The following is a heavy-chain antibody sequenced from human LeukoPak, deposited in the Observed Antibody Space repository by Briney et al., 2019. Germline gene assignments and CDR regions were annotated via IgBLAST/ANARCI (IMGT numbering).Heavy chain of an antibody. J-gene: IGHJ4*02. Sequence: PQSLSLTSTVSGASISSYYWSWIRQPAGKGLGWIGRICSCGSTNYNRSPKSRVTMSVDTSKNQFTLKLSSVTAADTAVYYCARGDIGIAEYYFDYWGQGTLVTVSS. CDR3: ARGDIGIAEYYFDY. CDR1: GASISSYY. V-gene: IGHV4-4*07. CDR2: ICSCGST. D-gene: IGHD6-13*01.